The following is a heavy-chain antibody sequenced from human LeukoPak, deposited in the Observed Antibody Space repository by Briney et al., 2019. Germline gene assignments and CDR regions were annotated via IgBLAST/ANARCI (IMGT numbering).Heavy chain of an antibody. V-gene: IGHV4-34*01. Sequence: SETLSLTCAVYGGSFSGYYWSWIRQPPGKGLEWIGEINHSGSTNYKPSLKSRVTISVDTSKNQFSLKLSSVTAADTAVYYCAREEDYSNSGYWYFDLWGRGTLVTVSS. CDR2: INHSGST. D-gene: IGHD4-11*01. CDR1: GGSFSGYY. J-gene: IGHJ2*01. CDR3: AREEDYSNSGYWYFDL.